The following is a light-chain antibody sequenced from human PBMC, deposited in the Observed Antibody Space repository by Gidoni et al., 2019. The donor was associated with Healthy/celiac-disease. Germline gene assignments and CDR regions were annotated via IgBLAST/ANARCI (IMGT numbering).Light chain of an antibody. J-gene: IGKJ4*01. CDR1: QSVSSY. Sequence: EIVLPQSLATLSLSPGERATLSCRASQSVSSYLAWYQQKPGQAPRLLIYDASNRATGIPARFSGSGSGTDFTLTISSLEPEDFAVYYCQQRSSWPPRTFGGGTKVEIK. CDR3: QQRSSWPPRT. CDR2: DAS. V-gene: IGKV3-11*01.